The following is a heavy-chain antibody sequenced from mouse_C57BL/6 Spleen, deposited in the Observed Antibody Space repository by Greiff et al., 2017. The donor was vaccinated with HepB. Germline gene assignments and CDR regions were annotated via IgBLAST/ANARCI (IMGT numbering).Heavy chain of an antibody. V-gene: IGHV5-16*01. Sequence: EVHLVESEGGLVQPGSSMKLSCTASGFTFSDYYMAWVRQVPEKGLEWVANINYDGSSTYYLDSLKSRFIISRDNAKNILYLQMSSLKSEDTATYYCARDQGYYGNYEGLWYFDVWGTGTTVTVSS. CDR3: ARDQGYYGNYEGLWYFDV. D-gene: IGHD2-1*01. J-gene: IGHJ1*03. CDR1: GFTFSDYY. CDR2: INYDGSST.